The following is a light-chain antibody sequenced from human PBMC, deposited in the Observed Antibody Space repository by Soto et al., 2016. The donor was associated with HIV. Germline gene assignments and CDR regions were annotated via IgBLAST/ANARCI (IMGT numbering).Light chain of an antibody. CDR2: DDT. Sequence: SNVLTQPPSVSVAPGKTATITCGGNNIGGKRVHWYQQKPGQAPVVVVYDDTDRPSGIPERFSGSNSGNTATLTISRVEAGDEADYYCQVWDSSSDHWVFGGGTKLTVL. CDR3: QVWDSSSDHWV. V-gene: IGLV3-21*03. CDR1: NIGGKR. J-gene: IGLJ3*02.